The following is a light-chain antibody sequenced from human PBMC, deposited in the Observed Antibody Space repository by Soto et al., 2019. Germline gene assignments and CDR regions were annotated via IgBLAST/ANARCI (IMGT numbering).Light chain of an antibody. V-gene: IGKV1-5*03. CDR2: MAS. CDR1: QSISSS. CDR3: QQYNTYSRT. Sequence: DIPMTQSPSTLSASVGARITITFRASQSISSSLAWYQQKPGKAPKLLIYMASNLQSGVPSRFGGAGSGTEFTLTISSLQPDDFATYYGQQYNTYSRTFGQGTMVVI. J-gene: IGKJ1*01.